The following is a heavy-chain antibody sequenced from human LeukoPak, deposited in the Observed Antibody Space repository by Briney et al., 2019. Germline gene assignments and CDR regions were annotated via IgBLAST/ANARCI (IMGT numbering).Heavy chain of an antibody. D-gene: IGHD3-3*01. V-gene: IGHV3-7*01. CDR1: GFTFSSYW. CDR3: ARDGIPITIFGVAQPYYYMDV. J-gene: IGHJ6*03. CDR2: IKQDGSEK. Sequence: GGSLRLSCAASGFTFSSYWMSWVRQAPGKGLEWVTNIKQDGSEKYYVDSVKGRFTISRDNAKNSLYLQMNSLRAEDTAVYYCARDGIPITIFGVAQPYYYMDVWGKGTTVTVSS.